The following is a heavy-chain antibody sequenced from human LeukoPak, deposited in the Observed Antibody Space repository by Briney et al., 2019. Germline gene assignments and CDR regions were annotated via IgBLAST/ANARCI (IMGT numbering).Heavy chain of an antibody. CDR3: ARDAVDTANAV. CDR1: GFTFTTYW. V-gene: IGHV3-74*01. D-gene: IGHD5-18*01. CDR2: INSDGSIT. Sequence: GGSLRLSCAASGFTFTTYWMHWVRQAPGKGLVWVSHINSDGSITSYADSVKGRFTISRDNAKNTLYLQMNSLRAEDTAVYHCARDAVDTANAVWGQGTTVTVSS. J-gene: IGHJ6*02.